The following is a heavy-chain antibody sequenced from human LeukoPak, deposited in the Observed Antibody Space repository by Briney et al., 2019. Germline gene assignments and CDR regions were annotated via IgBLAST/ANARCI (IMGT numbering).Heavy chain of an antibody. V-gene: IGHV1-2*02. CDR1: GYTFTGYY. D-gene: IGHD6-19*01. Sequence: ASVKVSCKASGYTFTGYYLYWVRQAPGQGLEWLGWINPNSGGTNYAEKFQGRVTITADTSTDTAYMELSSLRSEDTAVYYCATLAVAGSWGQGTLVTVSS. J-gene: IGHJ5*02. CDR3: ATLAVAGS. CDR2: INPNSGGT.